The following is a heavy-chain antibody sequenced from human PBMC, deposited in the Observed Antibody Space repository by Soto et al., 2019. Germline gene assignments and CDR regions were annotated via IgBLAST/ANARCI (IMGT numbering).Heavy chain of an antibody. CDR2: IYYSGST. J-gene: IGHJ3*02. CDR3: ARDPVRGERAFDI. CDR1: GGSISSGGYY. Sequence: QVQLQESGPGLVKPSQTLSLTCTVSGGSISSGGYYWSWIRQHPGKGLEWIGYIYYSGSTYYNPSLKSRVTISVATSKNQFSLKLSSVTAADTAVDYCARDPVRGERAFDIWGQGTMVTVSS. D-gene: IGHD3-10*01. V-gene: IGHV4-31*03.